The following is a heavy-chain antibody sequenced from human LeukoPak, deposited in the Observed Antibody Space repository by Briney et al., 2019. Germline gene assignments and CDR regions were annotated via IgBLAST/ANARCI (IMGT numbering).Heavy chain of an antibody. CDR1: GFTFSSYA. J-gene: IGHJ4*02. D-gene: IGHD3-10*01. Sequence: GGSPRLSCAASGFTFSSYAMSWVRQAPGKGLEWVSAISGSGGSTYYADSVKGRFTISRDNSKNTLYLQMNSLRAEDTAVYYCAKRSHYYGSGSYYSQYYFDYWGQGTLVTVSS. CDR3: AKRSHYYGSGSYYSQYYFDY. CDR2: ISGSGGST. V-gene: IGHV3-23*01.